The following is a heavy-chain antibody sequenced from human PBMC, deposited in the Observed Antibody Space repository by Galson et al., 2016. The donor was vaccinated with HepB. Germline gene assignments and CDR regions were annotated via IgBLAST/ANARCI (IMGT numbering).Heavy chain of an antibody. CDR2: IYHSGDT. CDR1: GGSICSTANW. V-gene: IGHV4-4*01. Sequence: ETLSLTCTVSGGSICSTANWWSWVRQSPGQGLEWIGEIYHSGDTNYNPSLKSRATISVDTSRNQFSLSLSSVTAADTAVYCCARDCTGGTCKFAGYDAFDIWGQGTTVTVSS. J-gene: IGHJ3*02. D-gene: IGHD2-8*02. CDR3: ARDCTGGTCKFAGYDAFDI.